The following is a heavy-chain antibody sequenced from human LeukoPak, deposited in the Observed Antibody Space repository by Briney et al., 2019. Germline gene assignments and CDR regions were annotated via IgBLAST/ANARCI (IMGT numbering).Heavy chain of an antibody. Sequence: GASVKVSCKASGGTFSSYSISWVRQAPGQGLEWMGGIIPIFGTANYAQKFQGRVTITTDESTSTAYMELSSLRSEDTAVYYCASPTYYYDSSTPFDIWGQGTMVTVSS. J-gene: IGHJ3*02. CDR2: IIPIFGTA. CDR1: GGTFSSYS. CDR3: ASPTYYYDSSTPFDI. V-gene: IGHV1-69*05. D-gene: IGHD3-22*01.